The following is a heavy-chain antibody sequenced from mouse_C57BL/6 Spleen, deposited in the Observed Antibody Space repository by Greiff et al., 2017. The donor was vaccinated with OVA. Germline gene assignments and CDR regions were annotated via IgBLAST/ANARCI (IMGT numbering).Heavy chain of an antibody. D-gene: IGHD1-1*01. CDR3: ARFDYYYGSSSHWYFDV. Sequence: VHVKQSGPELVKPGASVKISCKASGYSFTDYNMNWVKQSNGKSLEWIGVINPNYGTTSYNQKFKGKATLTVDQSSSTAYMQLNSLTSEDSAVYYCARFDYYYGSSSHWYFDVWGTGTTVTVSS. V-gene: IGHV1-39*01. CDR1: GYSFTDYN. J-gene: IGHJ1*03. CDR2: INPNYGTT.